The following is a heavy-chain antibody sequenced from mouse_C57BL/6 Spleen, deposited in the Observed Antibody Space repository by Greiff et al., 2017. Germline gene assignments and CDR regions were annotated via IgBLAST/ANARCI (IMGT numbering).Heavy chain of an antibody. V-gene: IGHV2-2*01. D-gene: IGHD1-1*01. CDR3: ARRGDYYGSSYHDV. Sequence: VQLQQSGPGLVQPSQSLSITCTVSGFSLTSYGVHWVRQSPGKGLEWLGVIWSGGSTDYNAAYISRLSISKDNSKSQVFCKMNSLQTDDTAIYYCARRGDYYGSSYHDVWGTGTTVTVSS. CDR2: IWSGGST. CDR1: GFSLTSYG. J-gene: IGHJ1*03.